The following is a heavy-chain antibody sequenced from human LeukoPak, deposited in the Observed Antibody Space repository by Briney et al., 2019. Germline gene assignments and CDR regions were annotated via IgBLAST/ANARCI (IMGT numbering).Heavy chain of an antibody. V-gene: IGHV4-34*01. CDR1: GGSFSGYY. D-gene: IGHD2-15*01. CDR2: INHSGST. J-gene: IGHJ4*02. Sequence: KPSETLPLTCAVYGGSFSGYYWSWIRQPPGKGLEWIGEINHSGSTNYNPSLKSRVTTSVDTSKNQFSLKLSSVTAADTAVYYCARVDCSGGSCYSAPFDYWGQGTLVTVSS. CDR3: ARVDCSGGSCYSAPFDY.